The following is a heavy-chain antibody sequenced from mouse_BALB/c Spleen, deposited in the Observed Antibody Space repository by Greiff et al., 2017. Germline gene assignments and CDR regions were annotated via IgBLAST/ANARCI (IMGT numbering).Heavy chain of an antibody. D-gene: IGHD1-2*01. CDR2: INSNGGST. Sequence: DVKLVESGGGLVQPGGSLKLSCAASGFTFSSYGMSWVRQTPDKRLELVATINSNGGSTYYPDSVKGRFTISRDNAKNTLYLQMSSLKSEDTAMYYCASRLPYYFDYWGQGTTLTVSS. CDR3: ASRLPYYFDY. CDR1: GFTFSSYG. V-gene: IGHV5-6-3*01. J-gene: IGHJ2*01.